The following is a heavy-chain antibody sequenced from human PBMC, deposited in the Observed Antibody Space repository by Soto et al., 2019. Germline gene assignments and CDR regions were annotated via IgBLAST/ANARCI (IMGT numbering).Heavy chain of an antibody. Sequence: QVQLVESGGGLVRPGGSLRLSCATSGFTFSDYYMTWIRQAPGKGLEWGSYITGSSDYTNYADSVKGRFPISRDNVKNSLYLQMNSLRAEDTAVYYCAREYYYGMDVWGQGTTVTVSS. CDR3: AREYYYGMDV. J-gene: IGHJ6*02. V-gene: IGHV3-11*05. CDR1: GFTFSDYY. CDR2: ITGSSDYT.